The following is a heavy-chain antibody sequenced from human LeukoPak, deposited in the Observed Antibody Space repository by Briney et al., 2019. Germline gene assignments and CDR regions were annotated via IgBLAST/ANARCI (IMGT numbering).Heavy chain of an antibody. Sequence: ASVKVSCKPSGYTFTSYYMHWVRQAPGQGLEWMGIINPSGGSTSYAQKFQGRVTMTRDTSTSTVYMELSSLRSEDTAVYYCARVRYSYGYTYYYYGMDVWGQGTTVTVSS. D-gene: IGHD5-18*01. CDR1: GYTFTSYY. J-gene: IGHJ6*02. CDR3: ARVRYSYGYTYYYYGMDV. V-gene: IGHV1-46*01. CDR2: INPSGGST.